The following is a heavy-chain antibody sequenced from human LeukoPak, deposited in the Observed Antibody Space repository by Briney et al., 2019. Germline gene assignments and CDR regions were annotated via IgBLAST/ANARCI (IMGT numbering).Heavy chain of an antibody. Sequence: GGSLRLSCAASGFTVSSNYMSWVRQAPGKGLEWVSVIYSGGSTYYADSVKGRFTISRDNSKNTLYLQLNSLRAEDTAVYYCARDTGVRGVLYRGQGTLVTVSS. CDR1: GFTVSSNY. J-gene: IGHJ4*02. D-gene: IGHD3-10*01. V-gene: IGHV3-53*01. CDR3: ARDTGVRGVLY. CDR2: IYSGGST.